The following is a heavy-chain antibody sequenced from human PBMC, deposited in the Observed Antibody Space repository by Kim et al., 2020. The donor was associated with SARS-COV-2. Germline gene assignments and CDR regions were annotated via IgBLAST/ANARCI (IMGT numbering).Heavy chain of an antibody. CDR2: ISSDGTIQ. CDR1: GFTFSRYA. V-gene: IGHV3-30-3*01. CDR3: ARSDCWSTYLFDY. Sequence: GGSLRLSCATSGFTFSRYALHWVRQAPGRGLEWVAVISSDGTIQHYVDSVKGRFTISRDNSKNTIFLQMNSLTPDDTAVYYCARSDCWSTYLFDYWGQGT. J-gene: IGHJ4*02. D-gene: IGHD3-3*01.